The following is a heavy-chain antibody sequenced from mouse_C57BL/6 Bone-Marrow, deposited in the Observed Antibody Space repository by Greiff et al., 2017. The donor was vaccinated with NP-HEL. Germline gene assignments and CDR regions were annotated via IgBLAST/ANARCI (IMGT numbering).Heavy chain of an antibody. Sequence: EVNVVESGGGLVQPGGSLKLSCAASGFTFSDYYMYWVRQTPEKRLEWVAYISNGGGSTYYPDTVKGRFTISRDNAKNTLYLQMSRLKSEDTAMYYCASPYGPWVWGTGTTVTVSS. CDR3: ASPYGPWV. J-gene: IGHJ1*03. CDR2: ISNGGGST. CDR1: GFTFSDYY. V-gene: IGHV5-12*01. D-gene: IGHD1-2*01.